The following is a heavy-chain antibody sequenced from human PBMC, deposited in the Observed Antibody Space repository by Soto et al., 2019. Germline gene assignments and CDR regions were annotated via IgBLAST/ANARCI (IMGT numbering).Heavy chain of an antibody. D-gene: IGHD2-2*02. CDR3: ARSSQPKGRYCSRTSCYTSWFDP. J-gene: IGHJ5*02. V-gene: IGHV6-1*01. CDR2: TYYRSKWYN. CDR1: GGSVSSNRAA. Sequence: SQTLSLTCAISGGSVSSNRAAWNWIRQSPSRGLEWLGRTYYRSKWYNDYAVSVKSRITINPDTSKTQFSLQLNSVTPEHTAVYYCARSSQPKGRYCSRTSCYTSWFDPWGQGTLVTVSS.